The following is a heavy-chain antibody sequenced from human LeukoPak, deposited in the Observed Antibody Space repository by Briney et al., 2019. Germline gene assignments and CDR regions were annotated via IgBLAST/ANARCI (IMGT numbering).Heavy chain of an antibody. CDR3: ANREYHLPALY. D-gene: IGHD2-2*01. V-gene: IGHV3-30*18. CDR2: ISYDGSNK. J-gene: IGHJ4*02. CDR1: GFTFSTYG. Sequence: PGGSLRLSCAASGFTFSTYGMHWVRQAPGKGLEWVVVISYDGSNKYYADSVKGRFTISRDNSKNTLYLQMNSLRAEDTAVYYCANREYHLPALYWGQGTLVTVSS.